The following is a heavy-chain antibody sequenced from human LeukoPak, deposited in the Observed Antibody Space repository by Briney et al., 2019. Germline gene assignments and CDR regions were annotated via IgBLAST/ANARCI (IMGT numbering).Heavy chain of an antibody. CDR2: IIPIFGTA. Sequence: ASVKVSCKASGGTFSSYAISWVRQAPGQGLEWMGGIIPIFGTANYAQKFQGRVTTTTDESTSTAYMELSSLRSEDTAVYYCARASYDIVVVVAATPAPAFDIWGQGTMVTVSS. CDR1: GGTFSSYA. D-gene: IGHD2-15*01. V-gene: IGHV1-69*05. CDR3: ARASYDIVVVVAATPAPAFDI. J-gene: IGHJ3*02.